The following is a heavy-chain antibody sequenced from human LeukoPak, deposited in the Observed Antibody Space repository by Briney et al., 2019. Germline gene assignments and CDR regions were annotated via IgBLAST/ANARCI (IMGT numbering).Heavy chain of an antibody. J-gene: IGHJ3*02. CDR2: ISWNSGTL. V-gene: IGHV3-9*01. Sequence: PGRSLRLSCAASGFTFDDYAMHWVRQVPGKGLEWVSGISWNSGTLGYADSVRGRFTISRDNAKNSLYLQMNSLRAEDTALYYCAKDIIAAADAFDIWGQGTMVTVSS. D-gene: IGHD6-13*01. CDR3: AKDIIAAADAFDI. CDR1: GFTFDDYA.